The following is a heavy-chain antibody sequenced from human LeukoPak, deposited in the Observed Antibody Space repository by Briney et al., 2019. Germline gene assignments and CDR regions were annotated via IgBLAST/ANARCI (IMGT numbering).Heavy chain of an antibody. Sequence: PGGSLRLSCAASGFIFSSYAMNWVRQAPGKGLEWVSGSSGSGSSTYYLDSVKGRFTISRDNSKNMLYLQMNSLRAEDTAVYYCAKNYYDSSGYYNWFDSWGQGTLVTVSS. V-gene: IGHV3-23*01. J-gene: IGHJ5*01. CDR2: SSGSGSST. D-gene: IGHD3-22*01. CDR3: AKNYYDSSGYYNWFDS. CDR1: GFIFSSYA.